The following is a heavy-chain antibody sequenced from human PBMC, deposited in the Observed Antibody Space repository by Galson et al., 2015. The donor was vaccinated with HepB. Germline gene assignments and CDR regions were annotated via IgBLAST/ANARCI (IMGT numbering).Heavy chain of an antibody. Sequence: SLRLSCAASGFTFSSYSMNWVRQAPGKGLEWVSYISSSSSTIYYADSVKGRFTISRDNAKNSLYLQMNSLRAEDTAVYYCARDDGREEKRSWGQGTLVTVSS. CDR2: ISSSSSTI. CDR1: GFTFSSYS. J-gene: IGHJ5*02. V-gene: IGHV3-48*01. CDR3: ARDDGREEKRS.